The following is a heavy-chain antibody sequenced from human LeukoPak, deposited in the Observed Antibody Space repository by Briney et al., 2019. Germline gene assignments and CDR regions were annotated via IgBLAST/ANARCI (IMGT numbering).Heavy chain of an antibody. V-gene: IGHV4-59*01. D-gene: IGHD5-18*01. CDR3: ARGESGYSYGALFDY. CDR2: IYYSGST. Sequence: SETLSLTCTVSSGSISSYYWSWIRQPPGKGLEWIGYIYYSGSTNYNPSLKSRVTISVDTSKNQFSLKLSSVTAADTAVYYCARGESGYSYGALFDYWGQGTLVTVSS. CDR1: SGSISSYY. J-gene: IGHJ4*02.